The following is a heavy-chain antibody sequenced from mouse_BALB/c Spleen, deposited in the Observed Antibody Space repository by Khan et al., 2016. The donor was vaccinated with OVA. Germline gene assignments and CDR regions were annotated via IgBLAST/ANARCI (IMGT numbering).Heavy chain of an antibody. V-gene: IGHV5-17*02. CDR1: GFTFNSYG. CDR3: TTSYFYRYYFDY. J-gene: IGHJ2*01. D-gene: IGHD1-1*01. CDR2: ISGDSNTI. Sequence: EVQRVESGGGLVQPGGSRKLSCAASGFTFNSYGMHWVRQAPEKGLEWVAYISGDSNTIYYADTVKGRFTISCDNPKNTLFLQMTSLITEDTAMYYCTTSYFYRYYFDYWGPGTTLTVT.